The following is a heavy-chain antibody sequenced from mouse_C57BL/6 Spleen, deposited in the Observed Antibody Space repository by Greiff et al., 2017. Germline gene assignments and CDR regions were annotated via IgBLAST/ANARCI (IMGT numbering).Heavy chain of an antibody. CDR2: LFPGSGST. J-gene: IGHJ4*01. Sequence: VKLQQPGAELVKPGASVKMSCKASGYTFTSYWITWVKQRPGQGLEWIGWLFPGSGSTYYNEKFKGKAPLTVDKYSSTAYMLLRSLTSEDSAVYFCTYSKSDYAMDYWGKGTSVTVAA. V-gene: IGHV1-75*01. CDR1: GYTFTSYW. D-gene: IGHD2-5*01. CDR3: TYSKSDYAMDY.